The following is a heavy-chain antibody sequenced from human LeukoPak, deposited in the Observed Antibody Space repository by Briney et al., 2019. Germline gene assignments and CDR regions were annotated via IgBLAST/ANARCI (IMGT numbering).Heavy chain of an antibody. CDR1: GFTFSNFA. V-gene: IGHV3-30*02. CDR2: ISYDGSRK. J-gene: IGHJ4*02. D-gene: IGHD5-18*01. CDR3: ARDHSYGYAYSFDF. Sequence: PGGSLRLSCATPGFTFSNFAMHWVRLAPGKGLHWVSFISYDGSRKYYADSVKGRFTISRDSSNSTVYLDMNSLGPEDTAVYFCARDHSYGYAYSFDFWGRGNLVTVSS.